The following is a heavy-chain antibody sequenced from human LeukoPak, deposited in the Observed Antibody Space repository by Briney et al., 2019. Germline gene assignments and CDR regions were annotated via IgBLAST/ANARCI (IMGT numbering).Heavy chain of an antibody. D-gene: IGHD5-12*01. CDR3: ARDSVSSIWWLRLRFWFDP. Sequence: GGSLRLSCAASGFTFSSYWMSWVRQAPGKGLEWVANIKQDGSEKYYVDSVKGRFTISRDNAKNSLYLQMNSLRAEDTAVYYCARDSVSSIWWLRLRFWFDPWGQGTLVTVSS. CDR2: IKQDGSEK. CDR1: GFTFSSYW. J-gene: IGHJ5*02. V-gene: IGHV3-7*01.